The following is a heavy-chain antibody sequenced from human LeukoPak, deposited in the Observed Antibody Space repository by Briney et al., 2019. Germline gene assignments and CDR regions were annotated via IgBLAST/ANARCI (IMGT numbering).Heavy chain of an antibody. Sequence: ASVKVSCKASGGAFSSYAISWVRQAPGQGLDWMGGIIPIFGTANYAQKFQGRVTITTDESTSTAYMELSSLRSEDTAVYYCARDSDKYGARYYYYYMDVWGKGTTVTVSS. CDR1: GGAFSSYA. V-gene: IGHV1-69*05. D-gene: IGHD3-10*01. CDR2: IIPIFGTA. CDR3: ARDSDKYGARYYYYYMDV. J-gene: IGHJ6*03.